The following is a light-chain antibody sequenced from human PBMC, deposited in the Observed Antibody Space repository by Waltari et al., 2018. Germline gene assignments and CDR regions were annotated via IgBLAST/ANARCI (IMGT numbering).Light chain of an antibody. CDR3: SSGTIDSTLV. J-gene: IGLJ2*01. CDR2: AVT. CDR1: SGDIGAYKS. V-gene: IGLV2-18*02. Sequence: QSALTQPPSMSGSPGQSLTISCTGTSGDIGAYKSVHWYRQSPGTAPRRIIYAVTNRPSGVPDRFSASKSGNTASLTISGLQAEDEADYYCSSGTIDSTLVFGTGTKLTVL.